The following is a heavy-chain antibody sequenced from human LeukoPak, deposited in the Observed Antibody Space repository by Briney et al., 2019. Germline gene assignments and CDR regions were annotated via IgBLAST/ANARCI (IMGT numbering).Heavy chain of an antibody. D-gene: IGHD3-16*01. CDR2: ISISGGST. Sequence: GGSLRLSCAAYGFTFSTYAMNWVRLDPGKGLEWVSGISISGGSTNYADSVKGRFTISRDNSKNTVYLQMNSLRAEDTAVYYCARGLMMAQYFQYWGQGTLVIFSS. J-gene: IGHJ1*01. CDR3: ARGLMMAQYFQY. CDR1: GFTFSTYA. V-gene: IGHV3-23*01.